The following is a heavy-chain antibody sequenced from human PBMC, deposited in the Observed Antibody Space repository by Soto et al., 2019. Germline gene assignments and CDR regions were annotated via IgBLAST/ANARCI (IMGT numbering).Heavy chain of an antibody. V-gene: IGHV1-69*13. CDR2: IIPIFGTA. J-gene: IGHJ6*02. CDR3: ARPGDGHCYHTGLGMDV. CDR1: GGTFSSYA. Sequence: SVKVSCKXSGGTFSSYAISWVRQAPGQGLEWMGGIIPIFGTANYAQKFQGRVTITADESTSTAYMGLSSLRSEDTAVYYCARPGDGHCYHTGLGMDVWGQGTTVTVSS. D-gene: IGHD2-21*01.